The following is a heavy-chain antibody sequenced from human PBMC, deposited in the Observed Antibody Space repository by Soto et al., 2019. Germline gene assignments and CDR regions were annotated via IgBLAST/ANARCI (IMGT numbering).Heavy chain of an antibody. D-gene: IGHD1-1*01. J-gene: IGHJ5*02. CDR3: ARWSNNKVVDP. CDR2: IWYDGSNQ. V-gene: IGHV3-33*01. CDR1: GFTFRNHG. Sequence: QVQLVESGGGVVQPGRSLRLSCAASGFTFRNHGMHWVRQAPGKGLEWVAVIWYDGSNQYYAESVKGRFTISRDNSKDTMYLQMNSVRDEDTAVYYCARWSNNKVVDPWGQGTLVTVSS.